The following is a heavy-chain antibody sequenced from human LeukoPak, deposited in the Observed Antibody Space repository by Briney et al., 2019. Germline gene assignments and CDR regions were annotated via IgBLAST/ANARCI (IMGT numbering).Heavy chain of an antibody. V-gene: IGHV2-5*02. CDR2: IYWDDDK. D-gene: IGHD3-22*01. CDR1: GFSLSTRGVG. J-gene: IGHJ4*02. Sequence: SGPTLVNPTQTLTLICTFSGFSLSTRGVGVGWIRQPPGKALEWLALIYWDDDKRYSPSLKSRLTITKDTSKNQVVLTMTNMDPVDTASYYSAHGTYFYHSSGYYYASYYFDYWGQGTPVTVSS. CDR3: AHGTYFYHSSGYYYASYYFDY.